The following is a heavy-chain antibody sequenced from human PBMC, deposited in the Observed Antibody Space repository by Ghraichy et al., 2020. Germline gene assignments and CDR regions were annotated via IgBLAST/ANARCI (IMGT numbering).Heavy chain of an antibody. CDR3: ARDRVGRPRYYYESSGYNS. CDR2: INPNSGDT. CDR1: GYTFTGYY. J-gene: IGHJ5*01. D-gene: IGHD3-22*01. Sequence: ASVKVSCKASGYTFTGYYIHWVRQAPGQGLEWMGWINPNSGDTNYAQKFQSRVTMTRDTSISTAYMELRRLRFDDTAMYYCARDRVGRPRYYYESSGYNSWTQATLVTVS. V-gene: IGHV1-2*02.